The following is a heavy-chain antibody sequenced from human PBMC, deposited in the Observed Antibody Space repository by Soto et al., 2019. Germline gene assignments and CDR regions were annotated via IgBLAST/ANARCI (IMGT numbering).Heavy chain of an antibody. J-gene: IGHJ4*02. V-gene: IGHV5-51*01. D-gene: IGHD1-26*01. CDR1: GYSFTSYW. CDR3: ASYSGSYGSYFDY. CDR2: IYPGDSDT. Sequence: GESLKISCKGSGYSFTSYWIGWVRQMPGKGLEWMGIIYPGDSDTRYSPSFQGQVTISADKSISAAYLQWSSLKASDTAMYYCASYSGSYGSYFDYWGQGTLVTVSS.